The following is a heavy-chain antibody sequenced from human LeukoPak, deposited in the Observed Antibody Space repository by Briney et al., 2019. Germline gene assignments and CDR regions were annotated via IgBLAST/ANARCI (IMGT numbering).Heavy chain of an antibody. CDR2: IWYDGSNT. CDR3: ARAPYDGYSPLFGYSFDY. V-gene: IGHV3-33*01. Sequence: GGSLRLSCAASGFTFSTYVMHGVRQAPGKGLEWVAVIWYDGSNTYHADSVKGRFTISRDNSKNTLYLQMNSLRAEDTAVYYCARAPYDGYSPLFGYSFDYWGQGTLVTVSS. D-gene: IGHD5-12*01. J-gene: IGHJ4*02. CDR1: GFTFSTYV.